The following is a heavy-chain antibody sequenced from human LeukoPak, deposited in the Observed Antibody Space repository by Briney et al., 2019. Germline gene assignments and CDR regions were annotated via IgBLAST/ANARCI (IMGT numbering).Heavy chain of an antibody. CDR2: LNANSGGT. Sequence: GASVNVSCKASGFTFTAYYIHCVRQAPGPGLEYMGWLNANSGGTDYAQKFRGRVTMTRDTSSSTAYMELNSLTSDDTAVYYCARAAPSAPFDYWGQGALVTVS. J-gene: IGHJ4*02. CDR1: GFTFTAYY. V-gene: IGHV1-2*02. CDR3: ARAAPSAPFDY.